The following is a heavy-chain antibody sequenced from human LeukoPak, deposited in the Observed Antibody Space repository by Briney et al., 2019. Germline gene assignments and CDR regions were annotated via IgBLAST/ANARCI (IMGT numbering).Heavy chain of an antibody. CDR3: TAYGYCTNGVCYRVPPLSYYYYMDV. CDR1: GFTFSNAW. J-gene: IGHJ6*03. Sequence: PGGSLRLSCAASGFTFSNAWMSWVRQAPGKGLEWVGRIKSKTDGGTTDYAAPVKGRFTISRDDSKNTLYLQMNSLKTEDTAVYYCTAYGYCTNGVCYRVPPLSYYYYMDVWGKGTTVTVSS. V-gene: IGHV3-15*01. D-gene: IGHD2-8*01. CDR2: IKSKTDGGTT.